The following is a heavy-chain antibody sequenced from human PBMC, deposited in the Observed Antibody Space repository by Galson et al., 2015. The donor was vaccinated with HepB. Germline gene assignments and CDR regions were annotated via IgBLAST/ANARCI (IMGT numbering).Heavy chain of an antibody. CDR2: INPSGGST. CDR3: ARDLRRDDAFDI. J-gene: IGHJ3*02. V-gene: IGHV1-46*01. Sequence: SVKVSCKASGSTFTSYYMHWVRQAPGQGLEWMGIINPSGGSTSYAQKFQGRVTRTRDTSTSTVYMELSSLRSEDTAVYYCARDLRRDDAFDIWGQGTMVTVSS. CDR1: GSTFTSYY.